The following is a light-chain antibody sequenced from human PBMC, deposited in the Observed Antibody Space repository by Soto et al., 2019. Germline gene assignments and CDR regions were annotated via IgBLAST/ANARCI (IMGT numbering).Light chain of an antibody. CDR3: QQHSTYLWA. CDR2: DAS. V-gene: IGKV1-5*01. CDR1: QSISSW. J-gene: IGKJ1*01. Sequence: DIQMTQSPSTLSASVGDRVTITCRASQSISSWLAWYQQKPGKAPKLLIYDASTLESGVPSRFSGSGSGTEFTLTISSLQPDDFATYYCQQHSTYLWAFGQGTKVESK.